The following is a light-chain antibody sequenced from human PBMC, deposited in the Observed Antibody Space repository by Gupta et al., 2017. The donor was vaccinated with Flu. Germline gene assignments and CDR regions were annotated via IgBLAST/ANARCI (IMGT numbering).Light chain of an antibody. CDR2: AAS. Sequence: PSSLSASVGDSVTITCRASQSISSYLNWYQQKPGKAPKLLIYAASSLQSGVPSRFSGSGSGTDFTLTISSLQPEDFATYYCQQSYGTPFTFGPGTKVDIK. V-gene: IGKV1-39*01. CDR3: QQSYGTPFT. CDR1: QSISSY. J-gene: IGKJ3*01.